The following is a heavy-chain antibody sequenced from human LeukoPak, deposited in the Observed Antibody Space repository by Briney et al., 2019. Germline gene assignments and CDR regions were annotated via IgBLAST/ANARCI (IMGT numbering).Heavy chain of an antibody. J-gene: IGHJ4*02. CDR3: ARGTTVTTLFDY. CDR2: IYYSGST. V-gene: IGHV4-59*01. CDR1: GGSISYYY. D-gene: IGHD4-17*01. Sequence: SETLSLTCTVSGGSISYYYWSWIRQPPGKGLEWIGYIYYSGSTNYNPSLRSRVTISVATSKNQFSLKLNSVTAADTAVYYCARGTTVTTLFDYWGQGTLVTVSS.